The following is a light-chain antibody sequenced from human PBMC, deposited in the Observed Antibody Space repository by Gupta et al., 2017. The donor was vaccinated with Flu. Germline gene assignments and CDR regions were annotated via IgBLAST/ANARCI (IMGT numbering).Light chain of an antibody. CDR2: DAS. CDR3: QHRNCCPFT. V-gene: IGKV3-11*01. CDR1: QSVSNY. J-gene: IGKJ4*01. Sequence: EIVLTHSPATLSWSPGERATLSCRASQSVSNYLAWYQQKPGQAPRLLIYDASSWATGVPARFSGSGSGTEFTLTINSLEPEDFAVYYCQHRNCCPFTFGRGTKVEIK.